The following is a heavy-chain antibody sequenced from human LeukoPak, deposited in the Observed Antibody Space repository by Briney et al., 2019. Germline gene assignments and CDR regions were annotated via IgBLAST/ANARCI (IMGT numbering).Heavy chain of an antibody. J-gene: IGHJ4*02. Sequence: GGSLRLSCAASGFTFSDYGMSWVRQAPGKGLEWVSAINAGAGDTYYADSVKGRFTFSRDNAKNSLYLQMNSLRAEDTAVYYCARESSSGWTTFDYWGQGTLVTVSS. CDR2: INAGAGDT. D-gene: IGHD6-19*01. CDR1: GFTFSDYG. CDR3: ARESSSGWTTFDY. V-gene: IGHV3-23*01.